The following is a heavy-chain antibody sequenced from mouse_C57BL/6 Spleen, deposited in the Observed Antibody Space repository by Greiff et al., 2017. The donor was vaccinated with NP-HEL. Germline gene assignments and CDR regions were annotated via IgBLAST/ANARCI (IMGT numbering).Heavy chain of an antibody. CDR2: IDPSDSYT. J-gene: IGHJ3*01. CDR3: ARRYYDYDGAWFAY. D-gene: IGHD2-4*01. CDR1: GYTFTSYW. Sequence: QVQLKQPGAELVMPGASVKLSCKASGYTFTSYWMHWVKQRPGQGLEWIGEIDPSDSYTNYNQKFKGKSTLTVDKSSSTAYMQLSSLTSEDSAVYYCARRYYDYDGAWFAYWGQGTLVTVSA. V-gene: IGHV1-69*01.